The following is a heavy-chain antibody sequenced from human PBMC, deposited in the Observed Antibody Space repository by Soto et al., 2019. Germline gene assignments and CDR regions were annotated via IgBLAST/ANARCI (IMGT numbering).Heavy chain of an antibody. Sequence: QGLEWMGWMNPNSGNTGYAQKFQGRVTMTRNTSISTASMELSSLRSEDTAVYYCARGGRTVTTYNWFDPWGQGTLVTVSS. V-gene: IGHV1-8*01. CDR3: ARGGRTVTTYNWFDP. D-gene: IGHD4-4*01. J-gene: IGHJ5*02. CDR2: MNPNSGNT.